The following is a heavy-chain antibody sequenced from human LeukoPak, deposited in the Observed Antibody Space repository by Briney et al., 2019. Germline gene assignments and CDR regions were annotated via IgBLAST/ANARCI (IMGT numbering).Heavy chain of an antibody. CDR3: ARQPANTAAFDV. CDR2: VRANGEH. J-gene: IGHJ3*01. D-gene: IGHD5-18*01. V-gene: IGHV4-4*08. CDR1: GGSINAFY. Sequence: SETLSLTCTVSGGSINAFYWSWIRQPPGKGVEWIAYVRANGEHNYNPFVKSRVAISLDTANSQISLRLNFVTAADPAIYYCARQPANTAAFDVWGQGTMVTVSS.